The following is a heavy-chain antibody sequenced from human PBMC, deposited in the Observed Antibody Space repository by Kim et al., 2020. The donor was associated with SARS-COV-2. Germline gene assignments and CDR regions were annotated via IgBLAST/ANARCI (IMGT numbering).Heavy chain of an antibody. J-gene: IGHJ3*02. CDR2: ISWNSGSI. Sequence: GGSLRLSCAASGFTFDDYAMHWVRQAPGKGLEWVSGISWNSGSIGYADSVKGRFTISRDNAKNSLYLQMNSLRAEDTALYYCAKSTSGLRYFDWSHDAFDIWGQGTMVTVSS. D-gene: IGHD3-9*01. V-gene: IGHV3-9*01. CDR1: GFTFDDYA. CDR3: AKSTSGLRYFDWSHDAFDI.